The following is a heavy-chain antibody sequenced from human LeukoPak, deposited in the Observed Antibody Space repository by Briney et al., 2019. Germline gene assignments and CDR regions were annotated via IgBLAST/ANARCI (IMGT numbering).Heavy chain of an antibody. Sequence: ASVKVSCKASGYTFTSYYMHWVRQAPGQGLEWMGIINPIGGSTTYAQKFQGGVSMTRDPSTSTVYMEVSSLRSEDTAVYYCARSGAPRNNFGDYRGDYWGQGTLVSVSS. D-gene: IGHD4-17*01. CDR3: ARSGAPRNNFGDYRGDY. V-gene: IGHV1-46*01. CDR1: GYTFTSYY. CDR2: INPIGGST. J-gene: IGHJ4*02.